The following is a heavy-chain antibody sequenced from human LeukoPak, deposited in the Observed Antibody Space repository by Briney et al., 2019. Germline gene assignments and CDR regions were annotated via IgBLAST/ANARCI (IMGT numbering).Heavy chain of an antibody. V-gene: IGHV3-43*02. CDR1: GFTFNTYW. J-gene: IGHJ1*01. CDR3: AKDVTVQH. CDR2: ISGDGGST. Sequence: SGGSLRLSCVASGFTFNTYWMSWVRQAPGKGLEWVSLISGDGGSTYYADSVKGRFTISRDNSKNSLYLQMNSLRTEDTALYYCAKDVTVQHWGQGTLVTVSS.